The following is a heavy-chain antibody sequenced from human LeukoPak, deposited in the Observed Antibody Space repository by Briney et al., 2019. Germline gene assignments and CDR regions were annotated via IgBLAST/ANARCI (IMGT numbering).Heavy chain of an antibody. CDR3: AKGGARKTFDY. D-gene: IGHD1-26*01. Sequence: GGSLRLSCAASGFTFSSYTLNWVRQAPGKGLEWVSAISGSGGSTYYADSVKGRFTISRYNSKNTLYLQMNSLRAEDTAVYYCAKGGARKTFDYWGQGTLVTVSS. CDR2: ISGSGGST. V-gene: IGHV3-23*01. CDR1: GFTFSSYT. J-gene: IGHJ4*02.